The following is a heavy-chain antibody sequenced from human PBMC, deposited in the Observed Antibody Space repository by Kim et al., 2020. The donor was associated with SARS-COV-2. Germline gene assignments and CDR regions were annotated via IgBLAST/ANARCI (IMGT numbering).Heavy chain of an antibody. Sequence: GGSMRLSCADYGFTCSSYGMHWVRQAPGKGLECVAVVSYDGSKKFYAESVKGRVTICRDNSKNTKYLQMNSLRVEETAVYYCAKDSVGVLGIATSWMYY. CDR1: GFTCSSYG. V-gene: IGHV3-30*18. J-gene: IGHJ6*01. CDR3: AKDSVGVLGIATSWMYY. CDR2: VSYDGSKK. D-gene: IGHD6-13*01.